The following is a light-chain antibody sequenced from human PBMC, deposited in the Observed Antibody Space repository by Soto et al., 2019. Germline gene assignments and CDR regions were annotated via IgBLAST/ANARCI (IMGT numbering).Light chain of an antibody. Sequence: EIVMTQSPASLSVSPGERVTLSCRASQSVRSELAWYQQKSGQPPRLLIYGASTRATGIPARFSGSGSGTEFTLTINDLQSEDFAVYYCQQYGSSPGTFGQGTKLEIK. J-gene: IGKJ2*01. CDR1: QSVRSE. CDR3: QQYGSSPGT. V-gene: IGKV3-15*01. CDR2: GAS.